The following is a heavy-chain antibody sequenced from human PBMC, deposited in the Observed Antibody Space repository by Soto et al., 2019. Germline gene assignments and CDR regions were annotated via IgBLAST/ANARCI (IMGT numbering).Heavy chain of an antibody. Sequence: SETLSLTCTVSGGSINSYYWSWMRQPPGKGLEWIGYIYYSGSTNYNPSLKSRLTISVDTSKNQFSLELSSVTAADTAVYYCARVSPRDSHNLSFLDYWGQETLVTVSS. D-gene: IGHD3-16*02. CDR1: GGSINSYY. CDR3: ARVSPRDSHNLSFLDY. J-gene: IGHJ4*02. V-gene: IGHV4-59*01. CDR2: IYYSGST.